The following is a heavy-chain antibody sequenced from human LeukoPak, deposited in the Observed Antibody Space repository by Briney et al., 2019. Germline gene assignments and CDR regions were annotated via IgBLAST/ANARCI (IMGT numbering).Heavy chain of an antibody. CDR1: GYTFTCYY. J-gene: IGHJ5*02. V-gene: IGHV1-2*02. D-gene: IGHD4-17*01. CDR3: ARASGYGDNWFDP. Sequence: ASVKVSCKASGYTFTCYYMHWVRQAPGQGLEWMGWINPNSGGTNYAQKFQGRVTMTRDTSISTAYMELSRLRSDDTAVYYCARASGYGDNWFDPWGQGTLVTVSS. CDR2: INPNSGGT.